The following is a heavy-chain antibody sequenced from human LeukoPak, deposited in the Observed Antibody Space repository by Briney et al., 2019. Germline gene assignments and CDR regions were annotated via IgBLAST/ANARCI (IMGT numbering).Heavy chain of an antibody. CDR3: ARDPQLTPALSGYMDV. CDR2: IYISGSV. CDR1: GASISTYY. J-gene: IGHJ6*03. V-gene: IGHV4-4*07. D-gene: IGHD4-17*01. Sequence: SETLSLTCTVYGASISTYYWSWIRQPAGKGLEWIGRIYISGSVNYNPSLKSRVTMSVDTSKNQFSLRLRSVTAADTAVYYCARDPQLTPALSGYMDVWGKGTTVTVSS.